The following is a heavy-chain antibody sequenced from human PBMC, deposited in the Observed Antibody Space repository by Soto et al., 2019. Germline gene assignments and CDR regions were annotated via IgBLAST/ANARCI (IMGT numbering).Heavy chain of an antibody. CDR3: ARGYWGENWYFDL. V-gene: IGHV4-39*07. CDR1: GGSISSSSYY. CDR2: IYYSGST. Sequence: SETLSLTCTVSGGSISSSSYYWGWIRQPPGKGLEWIGSIYYSGSTYYNPSLKIRVTISVDTSKNQFSMKLSSVTAADTAVYYWARGYWGENWYFDLWGLGTLVTVSS. D-gene: IGHD2-8*02. J-gene: IGHJ2*01.